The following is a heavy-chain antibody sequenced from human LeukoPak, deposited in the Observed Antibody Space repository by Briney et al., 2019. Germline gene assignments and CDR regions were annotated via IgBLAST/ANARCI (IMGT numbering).Heavy chain of an antibody. V-gene: IGHV4-59*01. CDR2: IYYSGST. J-gene: IGHJ5*02. Sequence: RSETLSLTCTVSGGSINNYYWSWIRQPPGKGLEWIGYIYYSGSTNYNSSLKSRVTISVDTSKNQFSLKLSSVTTADTAVYYCAKYYYGSGYNWFDPWGQGTLVTVSS. D-gene: IGHD3-10*01. CDR3: AKYYYGSGYNWFDP. CDR1: GGSINNYY.